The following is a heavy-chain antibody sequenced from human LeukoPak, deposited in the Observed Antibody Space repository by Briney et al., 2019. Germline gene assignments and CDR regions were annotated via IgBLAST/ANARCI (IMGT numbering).Heavy chain of an antibody. J-gene: IGHJ4*02. CDR3: ARGGDYGGNFYYFDY. CDR2: ISYDGSNK. V-gene: IGHV3-30*03. D-gene: IGHD4-23*01. CDR1: GFTFSSYG. Sequence: GRSLRLSCAASGFTFSSYGMHWVRQAPGKGLEWVAVISYDGSNKYYGDSVKGRFTISRDNSKNTLYLQMSSLRPEDTAMYYCARGGDYGGNFYYFDYWGQGTLVTVSS.